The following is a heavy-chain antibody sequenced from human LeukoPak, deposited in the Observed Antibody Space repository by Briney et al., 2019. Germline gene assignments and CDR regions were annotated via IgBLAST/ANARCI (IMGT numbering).Heavy chain of an antibody. Sequence: PGGSLRLSCAASGFTFSSYEMNWVRQAPGKGLEWVSYISSSGSTIYYADSVKGRFTISRDNAKNSLYLQMNSLRAEDTAVYYCARAGYEYYFDYWGQGTLVTVSS. J-gene: IGHJ4*02. D-gene: IGHD5-12*01. CDR3: ARAGYEYYFDY. V-gene: IGHV3-48*03. CDR2: ISSSGSTI. CDR1: GFTFSSYE.